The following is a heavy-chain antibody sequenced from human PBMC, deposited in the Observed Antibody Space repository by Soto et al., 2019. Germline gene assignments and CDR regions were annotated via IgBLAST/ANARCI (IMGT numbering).Heavy chain of an antibody. CDR2: IIPILGIA. CDR3: ARSYGSGSYHLDV. CDR1: GGTFSSYT. J-gene: IGHJ6*04. Sequence: QDQLVQSGAEVKKPGSSVKVSCKASGGTFSSYTISWVRQAPGQGLEWMGRIIPILGIANYAQKFQGRVTITADKSTSTAYMELSSLRSEDTAVYYCARSYGSGSYHLDVWGKGTTVTVSS. D-gene: IGHD3-10*01. V-gene: IGHV1-69*02.